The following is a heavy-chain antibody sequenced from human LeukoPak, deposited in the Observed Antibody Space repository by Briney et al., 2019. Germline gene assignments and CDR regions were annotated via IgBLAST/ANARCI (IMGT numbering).Heavy chain of an antibody. CDR3: ARHKHYYDSSGYYYVPSPFDY. D-gene: IGHD3-22*01. CDR2: IYYSGIT. CDR1: GGSISSSSYY. J-gene: IGHJ4*02. V-gene: IGHV4-39*01. Sequence: SETLSLXCTVSGGSISSSSYYWGWIRQPPGKGLEWIGSIYYSGITYYNPSLKSRVTISVDTSKNQFSLKLSSVTAADTAVYYCARHKHYYDSSGYYYVPSPFDYWGQGTLVTVSS.